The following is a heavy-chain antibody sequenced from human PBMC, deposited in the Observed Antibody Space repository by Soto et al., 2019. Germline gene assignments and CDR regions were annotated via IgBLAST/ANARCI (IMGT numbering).Heavy chain of an antibody. V-gene: IGHV1-3*01. Sequence: QVHLVQSGAEVKKPGASVKVSCKASGYTFTSYVLHLVRQAPGQRPEWMGWIDAGNGNTKYSQNFQGRVTLSKNTSASTVYMELRSLKSEDTAVYYCARDRTYYGDYMGDYWGQGTLVAVSS. CDR1: GYTFTSYV. CDR2: IDAGNGNT. D-gene: IGHD4-17*01. CDR3: ARDRTYYGDYMGDY. J-gene: IGHJ4*02.